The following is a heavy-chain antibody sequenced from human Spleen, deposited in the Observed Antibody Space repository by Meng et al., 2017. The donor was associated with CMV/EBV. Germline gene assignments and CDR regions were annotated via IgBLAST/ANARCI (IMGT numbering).Heavy chain of an antibody. CDR2: IYWDDDK. CDR3: AHRASYYDSSGYYHSLLDF. Sequence: LCTSEVGVGCIRQPPGQAPVWLALIYWDDDKRYSPSLQSRLTITKDTSNNQVVLTMTNVDPMDTATYYCAHRASYYDSSGYYHSLLDFWGQGTLVTVSS. D-gene: IGHD3-22*01. CDR1: LCTSEVG. V-gene: IGHV2-5*02. J-gene: IGHJ4*02.